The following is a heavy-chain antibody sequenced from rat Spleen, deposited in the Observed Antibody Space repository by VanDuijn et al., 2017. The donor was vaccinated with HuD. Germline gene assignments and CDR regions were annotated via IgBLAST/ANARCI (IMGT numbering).Heavy chain of an antibody. CDR3: TRDQGDY. CDR1: GFSLSNYG. Sequence: QVQLRESGPGLVQPSQTLSLTCTVSGFSLSNYGVIWVRQPPGKGLEWMGLIWVNGNTNYNSALKSRRSISRDTSKSQVFLHMNSQQTEDTAIYCCTRDQGDYWGQGVMVTVSS. J-gene: IGHJ2*01. CDR2: IWVNGNT. V-gene: IGHV2-13*01.